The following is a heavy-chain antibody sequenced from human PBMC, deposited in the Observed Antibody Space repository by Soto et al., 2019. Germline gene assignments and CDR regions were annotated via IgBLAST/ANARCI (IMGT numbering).Heavy chain of an antibody. D-gene: IGHD2-21*02. CDR1: GYTLTNYA. J-gene: IGHJ4*02. CDR3: TGDLNGGDPFDY. Sequence: QVPLVQSGAEVKKPGASVRFSCKASGYTLTNYAIHWVRQAAGQRLEWLAWIDPGSGNPTYSQKFQGRITLSRDNSASTFYMDLSSLTSEDTAVYFCTGDLNGGDPFDYWGQGTLVTVSS. CDR2: IDPGSGNP. V-gene: IGHV1-3*01.